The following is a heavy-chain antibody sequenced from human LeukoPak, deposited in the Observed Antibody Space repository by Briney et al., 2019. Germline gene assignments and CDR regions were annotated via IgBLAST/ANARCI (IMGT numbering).Heavy chain of an antibody. J-gene: IGHJ6*02. CDR2: ISGGGSA. CDR1: GFTVSSNY. V-gene: IGHV3-66*01. CDR3: ATRDKGYYYGMDV. D-gene: IGHD5-24*01. Sequence: GGSLRLSRAASGFTVSSNYMTWVRQAPGKGLEGVSIISGGGSAYYADSVKGRFTISRDSSKNTLYLQMNSLRAEDTAVYYCATRDKGYYYGMDVWGQGTTVTVSS.